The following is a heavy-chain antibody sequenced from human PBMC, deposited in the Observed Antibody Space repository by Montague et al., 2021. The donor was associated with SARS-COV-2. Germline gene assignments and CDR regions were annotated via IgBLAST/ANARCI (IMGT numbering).Heavy chain of an antibody. D-gene: IGHD3-22*01. V-gene: IGHV6-1*01. Sequence: CAISGDSVFQNSAAWSWFRQSLSRGLEWLGWTYHRSKWYLDYAVAVKGRITINADTSRNQFSLQLNSVTPEDTAVYYCARAPYSSGFYGMDVWGQGTTVTVSS. CDR3: ARAPYSSGFYGMDV. CDR1: GDSVFQNSAA. J-gene: IGHJ6*02. CDR2: TYHRSKWYL.